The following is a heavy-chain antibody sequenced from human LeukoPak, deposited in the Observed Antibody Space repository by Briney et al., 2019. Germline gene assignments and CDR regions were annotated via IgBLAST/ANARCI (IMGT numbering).Heavy chain of an antibody. Sequence: GGSLRLSCAASGFTFSSYAMHWVRQAPGKGLEWVAVISYDGSNKYYADSVKGRFTISRDNSKNTLYLQMYSLRAEDTAVYFCAREDGYCSGGNCYSYFDSWGQGTLVTVSS. CDR1: GFTFSSYA. D-gene: IGHD2-15*01. J-gene: IGHJ4*02. CDR3: AREDGYCSGGNCYSYFDS. CDR2: ISYDGSNK. V-gene: IGHV3-30-3*01.